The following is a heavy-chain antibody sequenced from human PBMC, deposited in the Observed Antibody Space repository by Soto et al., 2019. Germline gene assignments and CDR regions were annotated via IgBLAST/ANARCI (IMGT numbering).Heavy chain of an antibody. J-gene: IGHJ4*02. CDR3: ARGRLISLYYFDY. CDR1: GFTFSNYD. Sequence: EVQLVESGGGLVQPGGSLRLSCAASGFTFSNYDMHCVRQVTGKGLEWVSTIGTAGDTYYPGSVKGRFTISRENAKNSLYLQMNRLRAEDTAVYYCARGRLISLYYFDYWGQGTLVTVSS. CDR2: IGTAGDT. V-gene: IGHV3-13*01. D-gene: IGHD2-15*01.